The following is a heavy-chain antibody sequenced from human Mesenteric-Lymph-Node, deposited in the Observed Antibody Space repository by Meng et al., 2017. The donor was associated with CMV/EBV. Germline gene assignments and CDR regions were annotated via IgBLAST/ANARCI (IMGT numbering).Heavy chain of an antibody. CDR2: ISRDGSIK. V-gene: IGHV3-74*01. J-gene: IGHJ5*02. CDR1: GFSLSNHW. D-gene: IGHD6-6*01. Sequence: GESLKISCSASGFSLSNHWMYWVRQAPGKGLVWVSHISRDGSIKTYADSVKGRFTISRDNAKNTLYLQMNSLRAEDTAVYYCARDLSIAAGAGWFDPWGQGTLVTVSS. CDR3: ARDLSIAAGAGWFDP.